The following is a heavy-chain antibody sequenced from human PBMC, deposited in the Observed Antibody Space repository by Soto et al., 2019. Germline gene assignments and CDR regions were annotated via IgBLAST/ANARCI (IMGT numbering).Heavy chain of an antibody. CDR3: ASGKSQMSQDRMGFYYYMDV. V-gene: IGHV1-69*08. CDR1: GAAFSNYT. J-gene: IGHJ6*03. CDR2: VIPLLDAS. D-gene: IGHD1-1*01. Sequence: QVQLVQSGADVKKPGSSVKISWTASGAAFSNYTFTWVRRAPGQGLEWVGRVIPLLDASNYAEKFQDRVTISADRSTSTVYMELSGLRSEDSAIYYCASGKSQMSQDRMGFYYYMDVWGKGTTVTVSS.